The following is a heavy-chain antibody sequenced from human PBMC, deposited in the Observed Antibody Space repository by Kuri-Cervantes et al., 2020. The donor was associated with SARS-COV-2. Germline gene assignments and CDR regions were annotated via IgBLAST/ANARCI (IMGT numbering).Heavy chain of an antibody. CDR1: GFTFSGHW. CDR2: INPDGSYT. V-gene: IGHV3-74*01. J-gene: IGHJ6*02. CDR3: ARDSSRITIFEVVTRYGMAV. D-gene: IGHD3-3*01. Sequence: GESLKISCAASGFTFSGHWIHWVRQAPGKGLVWVSRINPDGSYTNNADSVKGRFTLSRDNAKNMLFLQMNSLRAEDTAVYYCARDSSRITIFEVVTRYGMAVRGQGTTVTVSS.